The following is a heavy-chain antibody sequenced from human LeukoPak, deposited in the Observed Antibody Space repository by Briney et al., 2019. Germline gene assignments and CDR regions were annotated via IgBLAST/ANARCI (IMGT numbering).Heavy chain of an antibody. Sequence: ASVKVSCKASGYTFTSYGISWVRQAPGQGLEWMGWISAYNGNTNYAQKLQGRVTMTTDTSTSTAYMELRSLRSDDTAVYYCVRAAPGDCSSTSCSLFDNWGQGILVTVSS. J-gene: IGHJ4*02. D-gene: IGHD2-2*01. V-gene: IGHV1-18*01. CDR3: VRAAPGDCSSTSCSLFDN. CDR2: ISAYNGNT. CDR1: GYTFTSYG.